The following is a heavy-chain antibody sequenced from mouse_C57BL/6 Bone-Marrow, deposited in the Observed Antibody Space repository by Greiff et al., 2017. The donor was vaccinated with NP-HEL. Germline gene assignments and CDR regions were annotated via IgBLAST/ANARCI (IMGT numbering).Heavy chain of an antibody. Sequence: QVQLKESGAELVRPGASVKLSCKASGYTFTDYYINWVKQRHGQGLEWIARIYPGSGNTYYNEKFKGKATLTAEKSSSTAYVQLSSLTSEDSAVDFCARSGDWDEFAYWGQGTLVTVSA. CDR3: ARSGDWDEFAY. CDR2: IYPGSGNT. J-gene: IGHJ3*01. V-gene: IGHV1-76*01. CDR1: GYTFTDYY. D-gene: IGHD4-1*01.